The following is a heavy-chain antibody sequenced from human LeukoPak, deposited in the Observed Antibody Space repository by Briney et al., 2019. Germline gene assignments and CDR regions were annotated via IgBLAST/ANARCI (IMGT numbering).Heavy chain of an antibody. V-gene: IGHV4-61*08. Sequence: SQTLSLTCTVSGGSISSGGYYWSRIRQHPGKGLEWIGYISLNGRTNYNPSLQRRITMSVNTSKKQFSLKLTSVTAADTAVYYCAREPTLTTFGYWGQGTLVTVSS. CDR3: AREPTLTTFGY. CDR2: ISLNGRT. D-gene: IGHD4-17*01. CDR1: GGSISSGGYY. J-gene: IGHJ4*02.